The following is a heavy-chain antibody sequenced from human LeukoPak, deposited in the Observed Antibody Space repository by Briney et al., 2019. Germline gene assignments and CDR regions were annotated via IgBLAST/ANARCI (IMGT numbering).Heavy chain of an antibody. J-gene: IGHJ5*02. CDR3: AHRRTDTSFDA. D-gene: IGHD5-18*01. CDR2: IYGDDDK. V-gene: IGHV2-5*02. CDR1: GFSLSTNELL. Sequence: SGPTLVKPTQTLTLTCTFSGFSLSTNELLVGWVRQPPGKALEWLAFIYGDDDKRYSPSLRSRLTITKHTSKNQVVLTLSNMDPVDTATYYCAHRRTDTSFDAWGPGILVTVSS.